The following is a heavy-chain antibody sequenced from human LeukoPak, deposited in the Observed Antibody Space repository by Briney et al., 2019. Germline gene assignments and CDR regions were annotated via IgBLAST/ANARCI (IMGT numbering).Heavy chain of an antibody. D-gene: IGHD2-2*01. J-gene: IGHJ6*02. CDR2: ISYDGSNK. CDR3: AKTLRYCSSTSCHYYYYYYGMDV. V-gene: IGHV3-30*18. CDR1: GFTFSSYG. Sequence: PGGSLRISCAASGFTFSSYGMHWVRQAPGKGLEWVAVISYDGSNKYYADSVKGRFTISRDNSKNTLYLQMNSLRAEDTAVYYCAKTLRYCSSTSCHYYYYYYGMDVWGQGTTVTVS.